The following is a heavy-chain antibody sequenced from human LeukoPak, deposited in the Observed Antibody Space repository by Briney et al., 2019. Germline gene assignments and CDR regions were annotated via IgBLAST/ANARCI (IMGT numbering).Heavy chain of an antibody. J-gene: IGHJ4*02. CDR3: AKTLFTSYGDYLLGD. CDR1: GFTFSSYG. D-gene: IGHD4-17*01. Sequence: HAGGSLRLSCAAPGFTFSSYGMHWVRQAPGKGLEGVAFIRSDGSNKYYADSVKGRFTIFRDSFENSLYLQMNSLRAEDTAVYYCAKTLFTSYGDYLLGDWGQGTLVTVSS. V-gene: IGHV3-30*02. CDR2: IRSDGSNK.